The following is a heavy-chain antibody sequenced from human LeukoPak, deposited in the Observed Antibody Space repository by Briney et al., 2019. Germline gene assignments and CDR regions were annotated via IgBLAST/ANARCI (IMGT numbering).Heavy chain of an antibody. Sequence: SQTLSLTCTVSDGSISSGGYYWSWIRQPPGKGLEWIGYIYHSGSTYYNPSLKSRVTISVDTSKNQFSLKLSSVTAADTAVYYCARGRAVTTGDYWGQGTLVTVSS. CDR3: ARGRAVTTGDY. J-gene: IGHJ4*02. CDR1: DGSISSGGYY. V-gene: IGHV4-30-2*01. CDR2: IYHSGST. D-gene: IGHD4-17*01.